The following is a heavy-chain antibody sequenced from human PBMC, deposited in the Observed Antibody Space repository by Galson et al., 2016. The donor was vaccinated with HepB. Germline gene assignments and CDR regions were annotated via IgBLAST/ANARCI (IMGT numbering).Heavy chain of an antibody. D-gene: IGHD3-10*01. J-gene: IGHJ6*04. Sequence: CAISGDSVSSKSAAWNWIRQSPSRGLEWLGRTYYRSKWFNDYAVSVKSRLSITPDPSKNQFSLQLNSVTPEDTAVYYCTRDFYDSGTRYHGMDVWGKGTTVTVSS. V-gene: IGHV6-1*01. CDR1: GDSVSSKSAA. CDR3: TRDFYDSGTRYHGMDV. CDR2: TYYRSKWFN.